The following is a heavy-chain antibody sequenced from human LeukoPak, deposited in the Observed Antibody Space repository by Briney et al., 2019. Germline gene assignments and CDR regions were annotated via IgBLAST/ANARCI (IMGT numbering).Heavy chain of an antibody. CDR3: ARTERASDWYKGYYYYYGMDV. J-gene: IGHJ6*02. CDR2: INPTSGGT. CDR1: GYTFTGYY. V-gene: IGHV1-2*02. Sequence: ASVTVSCKASGYTFTGYYMHWVRQAPGQGLEWMGWINPTSGGTNYAQKFQGRVTMTRDTSISTAYMELSRLRSDDTAVYYCARTERASDWYKGYYYYYGMDVWGQGTTVTVSS. D-gene: IGHD6-19*01.